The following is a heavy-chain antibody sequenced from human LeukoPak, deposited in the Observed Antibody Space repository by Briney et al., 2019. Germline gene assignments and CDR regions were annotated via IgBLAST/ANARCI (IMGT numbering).Heavy chain of an antibody. J-gene: IGHJ4*02. CDR2: ISAYNCNT. Sequence: ASVKVSFKASGYTFTSCGILWGRQAPGQGLEWMGWISAYNCNTNYAQKLQGRVTMPTDTSTSTAYMEMRHLRSYDTAVYSCARSITISGVVGSAGRYWGQGTLVPVSS. V-gene: IGHV1-18*01. CDR3: ARSITISGVVGSAGRY. D-gene: IGHD3-3*01. CDR1: GYTFTSCG.